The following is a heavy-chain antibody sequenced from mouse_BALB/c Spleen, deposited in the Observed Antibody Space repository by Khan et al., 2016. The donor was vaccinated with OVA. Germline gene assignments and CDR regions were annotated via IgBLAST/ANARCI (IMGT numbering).Heavy chain of an antibody. CDR2: ISTGGSYT. CDR1: GFTFSTYG. J-gene: IGHJ3*01. CDR3: TRLAYYYNSEGFAY. V-gene: IGHV5-6*01. D-gene: IGHD1-1*01. Sequence: EVQLQESGGDLVKPGGSLKLSCAASGFTFSTYGMSWVRQIPDKRLEWVSAISTGGSYTYYPDSVKGRFTISRDNAKNTLYLQMSSLKSEDTAMYYCTRLAYYYNSEGFAYWGQGTLVTVSA.